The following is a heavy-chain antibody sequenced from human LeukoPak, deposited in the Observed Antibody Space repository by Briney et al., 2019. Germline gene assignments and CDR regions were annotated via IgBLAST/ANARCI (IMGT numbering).Heavy chain of an antibody. J-gene: IGHJ4*02. D-gene: IGHD1-14*01. CDR2: IYYTGST. CDR3: AGMRITTPTARTLDY. V-gene: IGHV4-59*01. CDR1: GGSMSTYY. Sequence: SQTLSLTCTVSGGSMSTYYWTWIRQPPGKGLEWIGFIYYTGSTNYNPSLKSRVTISVDTSKTQFSLKLSSVTAADPAVYYCAGMRITTPTARTLDYWGQGTLVTVSS.